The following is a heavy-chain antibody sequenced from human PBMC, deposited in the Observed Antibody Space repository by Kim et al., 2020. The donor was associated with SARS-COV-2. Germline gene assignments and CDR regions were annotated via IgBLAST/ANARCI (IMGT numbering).Heavy chain of an antibody. V-gene: IGHV3-21*01. CDR2: ISSSSSYI. CDR3: ARDPSIYGSILYYYYGMDV. Sequence: GGSLRLSCAASGFTFSSYNMNWVRQAPGKGLEWVSSISSSSSYIYYADSVKGRFTISRDNAKNSLYLQMNSLRAEDTAVYYCARDPSIYGSILYYYYGMDVWGQGTTVTVSS. J-gene: IGHJ6*02. D-gene: IGHD3-10*01. CDR1: GFTFSSYN.